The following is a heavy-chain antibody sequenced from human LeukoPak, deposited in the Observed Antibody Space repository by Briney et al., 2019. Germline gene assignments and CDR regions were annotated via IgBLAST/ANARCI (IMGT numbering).Heavy chain of an antibody. CDR1: GFTFSSFN. J-gene: IGHJ6*03. Sequence: GGSLRLSCAASGFTFSSFNMNWVRQAPGKAMEWVSSITSSGTHIFYADSVRGRFTISRDNAKNSLYLQMDSLGPDDTAVYYCARDPYSGNYGNDYYYYMDVWGKGTTVTISS. V-gene: IGHV3-21*01. CDR2: ITSSGTHI. CDR3: ARDPYSGNYGNDYYYYMDV. D-gene: IGHD1-26*01.